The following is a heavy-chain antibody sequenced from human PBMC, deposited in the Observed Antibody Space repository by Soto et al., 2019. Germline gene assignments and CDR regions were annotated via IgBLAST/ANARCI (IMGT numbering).Heavy chain of an antibody. CDR2: IYGGGTT. D-gene: IGHD6-19*01. Sequence: EVQLVESGGGLIQPGGSLRLSCAASGFSVSSKYMTWVRQAPGKGLEWVSVIYGGGTTYYADSVKGRFTISTDNSKNTLYLQMNSLRAEDTAVYYCVQATGWPGFDFWGQGTLVTVSS. J-gene: IGHJ4*02. V-gene: IGHV3-53*01. CDR1: GFSVSSKY. CDR3: VQATGWPGFDF.